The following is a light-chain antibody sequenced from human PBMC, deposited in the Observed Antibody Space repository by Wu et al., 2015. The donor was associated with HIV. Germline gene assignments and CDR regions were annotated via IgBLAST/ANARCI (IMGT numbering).Light chain of an antibody. V-gene: IGKV3-20*01. Sequence: DIVLTQSPGILSLSPGDRATLSCKASESLSSSHSYLAWLQQKPGQRPRLLIYGASSRATGIPDRFSGSGSGTDFTLTISRLEPEDFAVYFCHQYGTSPPTFGQGTKLEI. CDR1: ESLSSSHSY. CDR2: GAS. CDR3: HQYGTSPPT. J-gene: IGKJ1*01.